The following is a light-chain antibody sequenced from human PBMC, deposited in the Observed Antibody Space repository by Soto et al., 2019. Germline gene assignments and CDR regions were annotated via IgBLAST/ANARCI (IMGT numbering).Light chain of an antibody. CDR1: QNIRRS. Sequence: EIVLTQSPASLSASPGERVTLSCRASQNIRRSLAWYQQKPGQAPRLLIYDASSRATGIPDRFSGGGSGTDFTLTISSLEPEDFAVYYCQQFSSYPLTFGGGTKVAI. J-gene: IGKJ4*01. CDR2: DAS. V-gene: IGKV3-20*01. CDR3: QQFSSYPLT.